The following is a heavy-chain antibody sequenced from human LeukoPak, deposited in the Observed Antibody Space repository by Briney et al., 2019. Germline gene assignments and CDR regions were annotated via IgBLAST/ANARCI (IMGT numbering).Heavy chain of an antibody. V-gene: IGHV3-33*01. D-gene: IGHD6-19*01. Sequence: GGSLRLSCAASGFTFSSYGMHWVRQAPGKGLEWVAVIWYDGSNKYYADSVKGRFTISRDNSKNTLYLQMNSLRAEDTAVYYSARDSTSGWYGFDPWGQGTLVTVSS. CDR1: GFTFSSYG. CDR3: ARDSTSGWYGFDP. J-gene: IGHJ5*02. CDR2: IWYDGSNK.